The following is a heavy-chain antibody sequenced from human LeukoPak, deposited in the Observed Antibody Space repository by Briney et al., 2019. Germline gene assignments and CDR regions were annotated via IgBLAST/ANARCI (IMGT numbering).Heavy chain of an antibody. CDR1: GYTFTSYG. CDR3: ARGSMVRGGYYYYGMDV. J-gene: IGHJ6*02. Sequence: ASVKGSCKASGYTFTSYGISWVRQAPGQGLEWMGWISAYNGNTNYAQKLQGRVTVTTDTSTSTAYMELRSLRSDDTAVYYCARGSMVRGGYYYYGMDVWGQGTTVTVSS. CDR2: ISAYNGNT. D-gene: IGHD3-10*01. V-gene: IGHV1-18*01.